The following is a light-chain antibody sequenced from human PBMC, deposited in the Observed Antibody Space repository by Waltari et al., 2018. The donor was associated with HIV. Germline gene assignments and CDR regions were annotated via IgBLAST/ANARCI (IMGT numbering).Light chain of an antibody. CDR2: DAS. CDR3: QQRHSWPLS. J-gene: IGKJ4*01. CDR1: LTIVNF. Sequence: EITLTQSPVDLSLSPGDRATLSCRANLTIVNFLGWYQQRPGQSPSLLIYDASKRVTGVPVRFSDSGSGTDFSLIINNIQPEDAALYYCQQRHSWPLSFGGGTKV. V-gene: IGKV3-11*01.